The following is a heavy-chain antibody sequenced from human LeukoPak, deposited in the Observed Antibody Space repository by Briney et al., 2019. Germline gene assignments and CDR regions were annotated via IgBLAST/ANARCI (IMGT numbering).Heavy chain of an antibody. D-gene: IGHD3-10*01. V-gene: IGHV4-34*01. CDR3: ASPDYYGSGSYYPPDNWFDP. J-gene: IGHJ5*02. CDR2: INHSGST. Sequence: PSETLSLTCAVYGGSFSGYYWSWIRQPPGKGLEWIGEINHSGSTNYNPSLKSRVTISVDTSKNQFSLKLSSVTAADTAVYYCASPDYYGSGSYYPPDNWFDPWGQGTLVTVSS. CDR1: GGSFSGYY.